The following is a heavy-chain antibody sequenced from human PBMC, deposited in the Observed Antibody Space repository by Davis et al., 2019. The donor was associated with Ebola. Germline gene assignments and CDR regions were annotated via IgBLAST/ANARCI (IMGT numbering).Heavy chain of an antibody. V-gene: IGHV1-2*02. CDR3: TREIQLERRGSYFDA. CDR2: INPHSGGT. D-gene: IGHD1-1*01. J-gene: IGHJ5*02. Sequence: ASVKVSCKASGYTFIGHYMHWVRQAPGQGLEWMGWINPHSGGTKYAQKFQGRVSLARDTSISTAYMDLSRLRFDDTAVYYCTREIQLERRGSYFDAWGQGTLVTVSS. CDR1: GYTFIGHY.